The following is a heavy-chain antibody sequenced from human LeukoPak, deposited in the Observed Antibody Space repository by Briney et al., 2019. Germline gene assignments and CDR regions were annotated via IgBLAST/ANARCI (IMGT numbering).Heavy chain of an antibody. CDR1: GGSISSGGYS. CDR3: ARVDYSSSWYWFDP. J-gene: IGHJ5*02. Sequence: SETLSLTCAVSGGSISSGGYSWSWIRQPPGKGLEWIGYIYYSGSTNYNPSLKSRVTISVDTSKNQFSLKLSSVTAADTAVYYCARVDYSSSWYWFDPWGQGTLVTVSS. CDR2: IYYSGST. D-gene: IGHD6-13*01. V-gene: IGHV4-61*08.